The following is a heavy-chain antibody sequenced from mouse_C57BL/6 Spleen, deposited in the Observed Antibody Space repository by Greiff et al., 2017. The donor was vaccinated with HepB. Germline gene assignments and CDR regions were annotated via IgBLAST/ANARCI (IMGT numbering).Heavy chain of an antibody. D-gene: IGHD1-1*01. CDR2: IYPGDGDT. CDR1: GYAFSSSW. Sequence: VQLQQSGPELVKPGASVKISCKASGYAFSSSWMNWVKQRPGKGLEWIGRIYPGDGDTNYNGKFKGKATLTADKSSSTAYMQLSSLTSEDSAVYFCSRLWCSYTYAMDYWGQGTSVTVSS. V-gene: IGHV1-82*01. CDR3: SRLWCSYTYAMDY. J-gene: IGHJ4*01.